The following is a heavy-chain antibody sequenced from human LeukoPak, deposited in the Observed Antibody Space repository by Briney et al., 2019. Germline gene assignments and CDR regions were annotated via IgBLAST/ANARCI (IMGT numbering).Heavy chain of an antibody. CDR3: AKAVYPFCDVLTGYGGFDY. D-gene: IGHD3-9*01. V-gene: IGHV3-23*01. CDR2: ISNSVTST. CDR1: GFAFINYA. Sequence: GGSLRLFCAASGFAFINYAMSWVRQAPGKGLEWVSTISNSVTSTYYADSVKGRFTISRDNSNNPLYLQITRLTAEDTAVYYCAKAVYPFCDVLTGYGGFDYWGQGTLVTVSS. J-gene: IGHJ4*02.